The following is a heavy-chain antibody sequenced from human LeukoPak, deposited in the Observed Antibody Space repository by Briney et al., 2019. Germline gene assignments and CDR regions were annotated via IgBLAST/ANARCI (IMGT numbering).Heavy chain of an antibody. D-gene: IGHD5-18*01. V-gene: IGHV1-18*01. CDR1: GYTFINSG. J-gene: IGHJ3*02. CDR3: ARQLWSDGENAFDI. Sequence: ASVKVSCKASGYTFINSGIGWVRQAPGQGLEWMGWISPYNGNTDYALKFQDRVTMTTDTSTSTAYMELRSLRSDDTALYYCARQLWSDGENAFDIWGQGTMVTVSA. CDR2: ISPYNGNT.